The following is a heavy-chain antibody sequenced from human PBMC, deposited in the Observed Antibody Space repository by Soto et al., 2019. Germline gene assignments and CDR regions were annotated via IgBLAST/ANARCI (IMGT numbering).Heavy chain of an antibody. CDR2: IYYSGST. CDR1: GGSISSDGSF. J-gene: IGHJ5*02. D-gene: IGHD3-3*01. CDR3: ARGRAAVFWSGRSENWFDP. Sequence: NPSETMSLTWTVSGGSISSDGSFWIWLRQHPGTGLEWLASIYYSGSTYYNPSFERRVTMSLDTSKNQFSLKLSSVTAADTAVYSSARGRAAVFWSGRSENWFDPWGQGTLVTVSS. V-gene: IGHV4-31*02.